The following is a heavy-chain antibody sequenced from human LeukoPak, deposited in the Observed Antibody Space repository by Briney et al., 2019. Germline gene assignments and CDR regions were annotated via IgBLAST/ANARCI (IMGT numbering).Heavy chain of an antibody. Sequence: SVKVSCKASGGTFSSYAISWVRQAPRQGLEWMGRIIPIFGTANYAQKFQGRVTITTDESTSTAYMELSSLRSEDTAVYYCARSRGYYYDSSGYNWFDPWGQGTLVTVSS. CDR1: GGTFSSYA. D-gene: IGHD3-22*01. V-gene: IGHV1-69*05. CDR2: IIPIFGTA. CDR3: ARSRGYYYDSSGYNWFDP. J-gene: IGHJ5*02.